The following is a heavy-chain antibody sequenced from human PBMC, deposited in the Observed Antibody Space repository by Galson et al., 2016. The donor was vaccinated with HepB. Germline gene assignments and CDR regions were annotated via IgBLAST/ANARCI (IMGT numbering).Heavy chain of an antibody. CDR3: ARGSNYFDYYYYGMDV. Sequence: SLRLSCAASGFTSSSYGMHWVRQAPGKGLEWVAVIWYDGSNKYYADSVKGRFTISRDNSKNTLYLQMNSLRAEDTAVYYCARGSNYFDYYYYGMDVWSQGTTVTVSS. V-gene: IGHV3-33*01. J-gene: IGHJ6*02. CDR2: IWYDGSNK. CDR1: GFTSSSYG. D-gene: IGHD4-11*01.